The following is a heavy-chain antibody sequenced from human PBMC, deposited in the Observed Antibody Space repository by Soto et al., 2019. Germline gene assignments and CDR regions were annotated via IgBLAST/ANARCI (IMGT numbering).Heavy chain of an antibody. CDR2: INAGNGNT. CDR3: ARVRSSGWYYDY. D-gene: IGHD6-19*01. V-gene: IGHV1-3*01. J-gene: IGHJ4*02. CDR1: GYTFTGYA. Sequence: ASVKVSCKASGYTFTGYAMHWVRQAPGQRLEWMGWINAGNGNTKYSQKFQGRVTITRDTSASTAYMELSSLRSEDTAVYYCARVRSSGWYYDYWGQGTLVTVSS.